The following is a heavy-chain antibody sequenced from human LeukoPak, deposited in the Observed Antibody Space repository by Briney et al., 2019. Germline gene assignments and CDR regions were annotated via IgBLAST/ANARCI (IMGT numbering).Heavy chain of an antibody. CDR2: IIPILGIA. Sequence: ASVKVSCKASGGTFSSYTISWVRQAPGQGLEWMGRIIPILGIANYAQKFQGRVTITADKSTSTAYMELSSLRSEDTDVYYCAVGGQLLFNWFDPWGQGTLVTVSS. CDR1: GGTFSSYT. D-gene: IGHD2-2*01. V-gene: IGHV1-69*02. J-gene: IGHJ5*02. CDR3: AVGGQLLFNWFDP.